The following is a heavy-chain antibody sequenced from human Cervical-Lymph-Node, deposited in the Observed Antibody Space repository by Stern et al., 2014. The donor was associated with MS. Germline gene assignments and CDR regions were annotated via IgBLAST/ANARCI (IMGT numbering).Heavy chain of an antibody. Sequence: VQLVESGAEVKKPGASVKVSCKASAYTITDYYPHWVRQAPGHGLELMGWINPNSGGTYSAQKFQGRLTMTRDTSISTAYMELSSLRSDDTAVYYCARGGGYSYSTLDYWGQGTQVTVSS. CDR3: ARGGGYSYSTLDY. V-gene: IGHV1-2*02. J-gene: IGHJ4*02. CDR1: AYTITDYY. D-gene: IGHD3-10*01. CDR2: INPNSGGT.